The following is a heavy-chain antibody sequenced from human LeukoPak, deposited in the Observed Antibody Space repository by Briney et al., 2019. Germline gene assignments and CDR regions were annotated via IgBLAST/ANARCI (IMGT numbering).Heavy chain of an antibody. CDR1: GGPINSYY. Sequence: SETLSLTCTVSGGPINSYYWSWIRQPAGKGLEWIGRIYTSGSTNYNPSLKSRVTMSVDTSKNQFSLKLSSVTAADTSVYYCARDLLHDYADSTGYWGQGTLVTVSS. J-gene: IGHJ4*02. CDR3: ARDLLHDYADSTGY. V-gene: IGHV4-4*07. CDR2: IYTSGST. D-gene: IGHD4-17*01.